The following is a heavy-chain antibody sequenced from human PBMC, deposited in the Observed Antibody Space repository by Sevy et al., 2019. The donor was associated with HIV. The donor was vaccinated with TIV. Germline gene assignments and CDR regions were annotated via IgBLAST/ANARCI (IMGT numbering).Heavy chain of an antibody. V-gene: IGHV1-8*01. Sequence: ASVKVSCKASGYTFTSYDINWVRQATGQGLEWMGWMNPNSGNTGYAQKFQGRVTMTRNTSISTAYMELSSLRSEDTAAYYCARGLYVGWRHYGMDVWGQGTTVTVSS. CDR2: MNPNSGNT. J-gene: IGHJ6*02. CDR3: ARGLYVGWRHYGMDV. D-gene: IGHD6-19*01. CDR1: GYTFTSYD.